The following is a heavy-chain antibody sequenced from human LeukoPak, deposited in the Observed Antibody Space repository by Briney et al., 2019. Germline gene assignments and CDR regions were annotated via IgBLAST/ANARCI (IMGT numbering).Heavy chain of an antibody. CDR3: ARDIVAAIGRSYYYYYGMDV. V-gene: IGHV4-34*01. J-gene: IGHJ6*02. D-gene: IGHD5-12*01. CDR2: INHSGST. Sequence: SETLSLTCAVYGGSFSGYYWSWIRQPPGKGLEWIGEINHSGSTNYNPSLKSRVTISVDTSKNQFSLKLSSVTAADTAVYYCARDIVAAIGRSYYYYYGMDVWGQGTTVTVSS. CDR1: GGSFSGYY.